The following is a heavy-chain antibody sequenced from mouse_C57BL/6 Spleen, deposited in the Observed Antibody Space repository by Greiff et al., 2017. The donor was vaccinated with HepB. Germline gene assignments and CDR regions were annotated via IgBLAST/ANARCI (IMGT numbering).Heavy chain of an antibody. CDR3: ASNSNSYAMDY. Sequence: VQLQQPGAELVRPGSSVKLSCKASGYTFTSYWMDWVKQRPGQGLEWIGNIYPSDSETHYNQKFKDKATLTVDKSSSTAYMQLSSLTSEDSAVYYCASNSNSYAMDYWGQGTSVTVSS. V-gene: IGHV1-61*01. CDR1: GYTFTSYW. D-gene: IGHD2-5*01. CDR2: IYPSDSET. J-gene: IGHJ4*01.